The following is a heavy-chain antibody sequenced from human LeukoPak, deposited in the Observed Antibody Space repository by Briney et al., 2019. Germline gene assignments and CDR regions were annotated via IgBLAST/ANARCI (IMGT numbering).Heavy chain of an antibody. J-gene: IGHJ4*02. V-gene: IGHV3-23*01. D-gene: IGHD6-13*01. CDR3: AKARVGEAGASDS. CDR2: ISSSGGST. Sequence: PGGSLRLSCAASGFTFSSYAMSWVRQSPGKGLEWVSTISSSGGSTYYADSVKGRFTISRDNSKNTLYLQMNSLRAEDTAVYYCAKARVGEAGASDSWGQGSLVTVSS. CDR1: GFTFSSYA.